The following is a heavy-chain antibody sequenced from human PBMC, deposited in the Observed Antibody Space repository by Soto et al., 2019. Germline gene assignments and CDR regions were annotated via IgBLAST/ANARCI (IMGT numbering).Heavy chain of an antibody. J-gene: IGHJ6*03. Sequence: EVQLVESGGGLVQPGGSLRLSCAASGFTFGNYWMYWVRQAPGKGLVWVSRINSDGSVSSYADSVKGRLTISRDNVKITLYLQMDSLRVEDTAVYYCARGDCVGGTCYSLAGSFYYYMDVWGKGTTVTVFS. CDR3: ARGDCVGGTCYSLAGSFYYYMDV. D-gene: IGHD2-15*01. V-gene: IGHV3-74*01. CDR2: INSDGSVS. CDR1: GFTFGNYW.